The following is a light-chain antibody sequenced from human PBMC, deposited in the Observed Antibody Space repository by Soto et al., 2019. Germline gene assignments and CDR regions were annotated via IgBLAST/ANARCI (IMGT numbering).Light chain of an antibody. V-gene: IGKV2-28*01. CDR2: LGS. Sequence: DIVITQSPLSLPFTPSDPASISCRSSQSLLHSNGYNYLDWYLQKPGQSPQLLIYLGSNRSSGVPDRFSGSGSGTEFTLTISSLQPDDFATYYCQQYNSYSPWTFGQGTKVDIK. J-gene: IGKJ1*01. CDR1: QSLLHSNGYNY. CDR3: QQYNSYSPWT.